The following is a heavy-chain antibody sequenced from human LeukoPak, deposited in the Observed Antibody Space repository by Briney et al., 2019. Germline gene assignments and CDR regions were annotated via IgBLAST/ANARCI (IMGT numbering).Heavy chain of an antibody. J-gene: IGHJ4*02. D-gene: IGHD5-18*01. V-gene: IGHV3-23*01. CDR1: GFTFSSYA. Sequence: GGSLRLSCAAPGFTFSSYAMSWVRQAPGKGLEWVSAISGSGGSTYYADSVKGRFTISRDNSKNTLYLQMNSLRAEDTAVYYCASARCAWGYSYGPAGYWGQGTLVTVSS. CDR3: ASARCAWGYSYGPAGY. CDR2: ISGSGGST.